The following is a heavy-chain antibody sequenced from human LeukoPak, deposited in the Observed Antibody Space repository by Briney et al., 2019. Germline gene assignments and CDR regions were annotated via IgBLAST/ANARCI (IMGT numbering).Heavy chain of an antibody. Sequence: PLETLSLTCAVSGGSINSYYWTWIRQPAGKGLEWIGRIYSSGSTNYNPSLKSRVTMSVDTSKNQFSLKLSSVTAADSAVYYCARDGAGVLSLDVWGQGTTVTVSS. V-gene: IGHV4-4*07. CDR2: IYSSGST. CDR1: GGSINSYY. J-gene: IGHJ6*02. D-gene: IGHD2-8*01. CDR3: ARDGAGVLSLDV.